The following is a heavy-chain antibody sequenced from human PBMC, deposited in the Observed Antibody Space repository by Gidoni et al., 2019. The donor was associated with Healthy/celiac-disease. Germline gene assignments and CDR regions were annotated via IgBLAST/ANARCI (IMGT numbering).Heavy chain of an antibody. CDR2: IYYSGST. CDR3: AANLAAAGPTRFDY. Sequence: LQLQESGPGLVKPSETLFLTCTVPGGSISSSSYYLGWIRQPPGKGLEWIGSIYYSGSTYYNPSLKRRVTISVDTSKNQFSLKLSSVTAADTAVYYCAANLAAAGPTRFDYWGQGTLVTVSS. D-gene: IGHD6-13*01. J-gene: IGHJ4*02. CDR1: GGSISSSSYY. V-gene: IGHV4-39*01.